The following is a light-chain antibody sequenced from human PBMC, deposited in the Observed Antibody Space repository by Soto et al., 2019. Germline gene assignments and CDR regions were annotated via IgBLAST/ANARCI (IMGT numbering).Light chain of an antibody. CDR3: QSYDSSLSGSSYV. V-gene: IGLV1-40*01. CDR2: GNS. CDR1: SSNIGAGYD. Sequence: QSVLTQPPSVSGAPGQRVTISCTGSSSNIGAGYDVHWYQQLPGTAPKLLIYGNSNRPSGVPDRFSGSKSGTSASLAITGLQAEDEADYCCQSYDSSLSGSSYVFGTGTKVTVL. J-gene: IGLJ1*01.